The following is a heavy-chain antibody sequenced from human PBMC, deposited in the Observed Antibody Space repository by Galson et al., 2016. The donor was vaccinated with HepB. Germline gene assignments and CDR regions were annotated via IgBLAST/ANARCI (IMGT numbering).Heavy chain of an antibody. CDR1: GFTFSSYA. Sequence: SLRLSCAASGFTFSSYAMHWVRQAPGKGLEWVAVISFDGSNKYYAASVKGRFTISRDNSKNPLYLQMNSLRAEDTAVYYCARDRYNWNYHYYYYGMDVWGQGTTVTVSS. CDR2: ISFDGSNK. J-gene: IGHJ6*02. CDR3: ARDRYNWNYHYYYYGMDV. V-gene: IGHV3-30*04. D-gene: IGHD1-7*01.